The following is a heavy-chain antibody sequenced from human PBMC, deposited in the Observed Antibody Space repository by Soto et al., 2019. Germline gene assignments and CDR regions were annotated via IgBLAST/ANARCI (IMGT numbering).Heavy chain of an antibody. D-gene: IGHD6-13*01. J-gene: IGHJ4*02. CDR3: ARDLAAAAY. CDR1: GYIFTSYY. V-gene: IGHV1-46*01. Sequence: ASVKVSWKASGYIFTSYYIHWVRQAPGQGLEWMAIINPLPTSGSTNYAQKFQGRVTVTRDTSTSTVYMELSSLRSEDTAIYYCARDLAAAAYWGQGTLVTVSS. CDR2: INPLPTSGST.